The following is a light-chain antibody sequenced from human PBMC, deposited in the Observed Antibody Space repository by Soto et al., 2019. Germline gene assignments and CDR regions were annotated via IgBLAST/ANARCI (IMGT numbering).Light chain of an antibody. J-gene: IGKJ4*01. Sequence: DIQMTQSPSSLSASVGDRVTITCRASQSISSYLNWYQQKPGKTPKLLIYTTSSLQRGFPSRFSGSGSGTDFTLTISSLQPEDFATYNCQQSYSTLGLTFGGGTKVEIK. V-gene: IGKV1-39*01. CDR3: QQSYSTLGLT. CDR2: TTS. CDR1: QSISSY.